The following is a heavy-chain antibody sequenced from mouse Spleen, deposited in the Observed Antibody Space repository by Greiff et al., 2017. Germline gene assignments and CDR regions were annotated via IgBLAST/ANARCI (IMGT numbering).Heavy chain of an antibody. Sequence: VQVVESGAELVKPGASVKLSCKASGYTFTSYWMHWVKQRPGQGLEWIGVIDPSDSYTNYNQKFKGKATLTVDTSSSTAYMQLSSLTSEDSAVYYCARRGSNYVAWFAYWGQGTLVTVSA. V-gene: IGHV1-59*01. CDR2: IDPSDSYT. J-gene: IGHJ3*01. D-gene: IGHD2-5*01. CDR1: GYTFTSYW. CDR3: ARRGSNYVAWFAY.